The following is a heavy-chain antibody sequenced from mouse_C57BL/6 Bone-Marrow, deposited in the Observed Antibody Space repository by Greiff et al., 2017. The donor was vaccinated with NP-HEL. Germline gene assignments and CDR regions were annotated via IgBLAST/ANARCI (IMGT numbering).Heavy chain of an antibody. D-gene: IGHD1-1*01. J-gene: IGHJ4*01. Sequence: EVQLVESGGGLVKPGGSLKLSCAASGFTFSDYGMHWVRQAPEKGLEWVAYISSGSSTIYYADTVKGRFTISRDNAKNTLFLQMTSLRSEDTAMYYCARIHYYGSSPYAMDYWGQGTSVTVSS. CDR3: ARIHYYGSSPYAMDY. CDR1: GFTFSDYG. V-gene: IGHV5-17*01. CDR2: ISSGSSTI.